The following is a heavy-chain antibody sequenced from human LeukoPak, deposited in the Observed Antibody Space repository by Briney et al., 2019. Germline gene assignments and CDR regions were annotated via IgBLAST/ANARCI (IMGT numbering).Heavy chain of an antibody. CDR1: GFTFSSYA. CDR3: AKGSYYDSSGSFYFDY. D-gene: IGHD3-22*01. J-gene: IGHJ4*02. V-gene: IGHV3-23*01. CDR2: ISGSDDNT. Sequence: GGSLGLSCAASGFTFSSYAMRWVRQAPGKGLEWVPGISGSDDNTYYADSVKGRFTISRDNSKNTLYVQVNSLGTEDTAAYYCAKGSYYDSSGSFYFDYWGQGTLVTVSS.